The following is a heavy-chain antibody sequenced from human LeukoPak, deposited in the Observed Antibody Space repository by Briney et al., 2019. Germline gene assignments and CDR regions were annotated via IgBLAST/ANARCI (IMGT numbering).Heavy chain of an antibody. V-gene: IGHV3-30-3*01. J-gene: IGHJ4*02. CDR3: ARGGGDYYDSIRRGYFDY. Sequence: GGSLRLSCAASGFTFSSYAMHWVRQAPGKGLEWVAVISYDGSNKYYADSVKGRFTISRDNSKNTLYLQMNSLRAEDTAVYYCARGGGDYYDSIRRGYFDYWGQGTLVTVSS. CDR1: GFTFSSYA. CDR2: ISYDGSNK. D-gene: IGHD3-22*01.